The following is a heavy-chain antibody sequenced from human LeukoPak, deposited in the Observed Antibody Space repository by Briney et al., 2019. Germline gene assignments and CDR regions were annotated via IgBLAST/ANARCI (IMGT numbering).Heavy chain of an antibody. CDR3: ARGWSSGYDFPLDY. CDR1: GGSFSGYY. CDR2: INHSGST. V-gene: IGHV4-34*01. Sequence: SETLSLTCAVYGGSFSGYYWSWIRQPPGKGLEWIGEINHSGSTNYNPSLKSRVTISVDTSKNQFSLKLSSVTAADTAAYYCARGWSSGYDFPLDYWGQGTLVTVSS. D-gene: IGHD5-12*01. J-gene: IGHJ4*02.